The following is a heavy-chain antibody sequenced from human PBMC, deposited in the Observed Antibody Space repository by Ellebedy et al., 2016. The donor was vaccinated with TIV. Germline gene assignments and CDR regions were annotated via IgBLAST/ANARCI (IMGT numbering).Heavy chain of an antibody. J-gene: IGHJ4*02. CDR2: ISSTSSYT. D-gene: IGHD3-16*02. Sequence: GESLKISCAASGFTFSDYYMSWIRQALGKGLEWVSYISSTSSYTNYTDSVKGRFTISRDNAKNSLYLQMNSLRDEDTAVYYCARNGYEYVWGSYHHDYWGQGTLVTVSS. V-gene: IGHV3-11*06. CDR1: GFTFSDYY. CDR3: ARNGYEYVWGSYHHDY.